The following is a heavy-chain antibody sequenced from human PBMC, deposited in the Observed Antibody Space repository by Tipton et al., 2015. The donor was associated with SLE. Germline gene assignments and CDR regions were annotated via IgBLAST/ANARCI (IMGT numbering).Heavy chain of an antibody. J-gene: IGHJ4*02. D-gene: IGHD5-24*01. Sequence: LRLSCTVSGASITSNYWSWIRQAPGKGLEWIGYIYHSGTTKYNPSLKTRVTFSVDTSKNMYSLKLDSVTAADTAVYYCARSQSSRWLPRYDFDYWGQGTLVTVSS. V-gene: IGHV4-59*12. CDR3: ARSQSSRWLPRYDFDY. CDR2: IYHSGTT. CDR1: GASITSNY.